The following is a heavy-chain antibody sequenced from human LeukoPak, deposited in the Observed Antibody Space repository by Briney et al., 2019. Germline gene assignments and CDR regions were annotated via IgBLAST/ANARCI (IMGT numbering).Heavy chain of an antibody. CDR3: ARAVVPAATGYYYYGVDV. CDR2: IYTSGST. CDR1: GGSISSYY. Sequence: PSETLSLTCTVSGGSISSYYWSWIRQPAGKGLEWIGRIYTSGSTNYNPSLKSRVTMSVDTSKNQFSLKLSSVTAADTAVYYCARAVVPAATGYYYYGVDVWGQGTTVTVSS. J-gene: IGHJ6*02. D-gene: IGHD2-2*01. V-gene: IGHV4-4*07.